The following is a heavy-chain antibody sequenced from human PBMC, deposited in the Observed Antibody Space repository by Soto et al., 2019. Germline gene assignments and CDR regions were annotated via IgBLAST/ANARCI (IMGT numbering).Heavy chain of an antibody. V-gene: IGHV3-23*01. CDR1: GFTFSNYA. D-gene: IGHD2-21*01. J-gene: IGHJ1*01. Sequence: PGGSLRLSCAASGFTFSNYAMSWVRQAPGKGLEWVSAISGSGGSSYYADSVKGRFTISRDNSKNTLFLQKNSLRAEDTAVFYCAKVADGYLFSSNFQHWGQGTLVTVSS. CDR2: ISGSGGSS. CDR3: AKVADGYLFSSNFQH.